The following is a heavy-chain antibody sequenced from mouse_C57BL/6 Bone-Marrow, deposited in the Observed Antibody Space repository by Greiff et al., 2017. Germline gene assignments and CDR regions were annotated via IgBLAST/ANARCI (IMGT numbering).Heavy chain of an antibody. Sequence: VKLMESGAELARPGASVKLSCKASGYTFTSYGISWVKQRTGQGLEWIGEIYPRSGNTYYNEKFKGKATLTADKSSSTAYMELRSLTSEDSAVYFCARRGTVVARYAMDYWGQGTSVTVSS. D-gene: IGHD1-1*01. CDR1: GYTFTSYG. J-gene: IGHJ4*01. V-gene: IGHV1-81*01. CDR3: ARRGTVVARYAMDY. CDR2: IYPRSGNT.